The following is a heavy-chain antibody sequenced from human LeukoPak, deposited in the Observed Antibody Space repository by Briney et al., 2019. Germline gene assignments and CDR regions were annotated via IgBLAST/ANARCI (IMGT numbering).Heavy chain of an antibody. Sequence: PGGSLRLSCVASGFTFGSYSMNWVRQAPGKGLEWVSYISNTRSTIYYADSVKGRFTISRDNAKNSLYLQMNSLRAEDTAMYYCARGLVIAVAGWGPWELPPVGHDYWGQGTLVTVSS. V-gene: IGHV3-48*01. CDR1: GFTFGSYS. D-gene: IGHD6-19*01. CDR2: ISNTRSTI. J-gene: IGHJ4*02. CDR3: ARGLVIAVAGWGPWELPPVGHDY.